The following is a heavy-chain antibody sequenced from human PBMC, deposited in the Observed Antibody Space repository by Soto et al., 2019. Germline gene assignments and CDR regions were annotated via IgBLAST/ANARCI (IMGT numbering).Heavy chain of an antibody. CDR2: INHSGST. Sequence: QVQLQQWGAGLLKPSETLSLTCAVYGGSFSGYYWSWIRQPPGKGLEWIGEINHSGSTNYNPSLKSRVTISVDTSKNQFSLKLSSVTAADTAVYYCHEQQLTPHFDYWGQGTLVTVSS. CDR1: GGSFSGYY. J-gene: IGHJ4*02. V-gene: IGHV4-34*01. D-gene: IGHD6-13*01. CDR3: HEQQLTPHFDY.